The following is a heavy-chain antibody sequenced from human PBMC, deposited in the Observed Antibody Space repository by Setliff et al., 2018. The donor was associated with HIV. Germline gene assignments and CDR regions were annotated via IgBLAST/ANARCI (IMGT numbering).Heavy chain of an antibody. CDR1: GFNVEKSG. D-gene: IGHD5-12*01. CDR3: ARDPPGSGFHLDY. Sequence: GGSLRLSCEASGFNVEKSGMHWIRQAPGKGLEWVAVMYYDGVTTYYADSVKGRFTISRDNSKNTMYLQMNTLRVEDTAVYYCARDPPGSGFHLDYWGQGTPVTVSS. J-gene: IGHJ4*02. V-gene: IGHV3-30*12. CDR2: MYYDGVTT.